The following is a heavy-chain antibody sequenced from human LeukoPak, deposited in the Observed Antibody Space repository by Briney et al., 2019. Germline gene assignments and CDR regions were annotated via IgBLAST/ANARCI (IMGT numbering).Heavy chain of an antibody. Sequence: GGSLRLSCAASGFTFTTFGIHWVRHAPGKGLEWVAAISPDGNLEYYTDSVQGRFTVSRDNSKNMIYLQMNSLRGEDSALYYCAKINNNDDYWGHGTLVTVSS. D-gene: IGHD1/OR15-1a*01. CDR1: GFTFTTFG. CDR2: ISPDGNLE. CDR3: AKINNNDDY. V-gene: IGHV3-30*18. J-gene: IGHJ4*01.